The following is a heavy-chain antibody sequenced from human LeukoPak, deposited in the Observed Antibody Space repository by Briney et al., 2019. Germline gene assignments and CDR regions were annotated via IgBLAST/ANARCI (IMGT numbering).Heavy chain of an antibody. CDR1: GFNFRGYF. D-gene: IGHD3-22*01. CDR2: IKQDGSDK. V-gene: IGHV3-7*01. CDR3: ARVSRDDSAA. J-gene: IGHJ5*02. Sequence: PGGSLRLSCVASGFNFRGYFMNWVRQGPGKGPEWVASIKQDGSDKYYVDSVKGRFTVSRDNGKNSLYLEMSSLRVEDTAIYYCARVSRDDSAAWGQGTLVTVSS.